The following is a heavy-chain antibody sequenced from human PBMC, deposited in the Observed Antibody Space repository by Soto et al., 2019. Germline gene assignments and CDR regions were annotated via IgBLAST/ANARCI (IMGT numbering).Heavy chain of an antibody. CDR2: IDGEGSGT. Sequence: GGSLRLSCAASGFTLRNYWMHWVRQVPGKGLVWVSRIDGEGSGTSYADSVKGRFTISRDDAKNTLYLQMDSLRAEDTAVYFCATVFDYWGQGALVTVSS. CDR3: ATVFDY. V-gene: IGHV3-74*01. J-gene: IGHJ4*02. CDR1: GFTLRNYW.